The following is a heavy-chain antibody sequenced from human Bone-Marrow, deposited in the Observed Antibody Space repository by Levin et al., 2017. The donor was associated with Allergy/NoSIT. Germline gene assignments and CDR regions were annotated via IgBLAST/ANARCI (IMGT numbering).Heavy chain of an antibody. CDR2: IDWDDDK. CDR3: ARTKMQTDFYGMDV. CDR1: GFSLRTSGMR. Sequence: QTLSLPCTFSGFSLRTSGMRVSWIRQPPGKALEWLARIDWDDDKFYSTSLKTRLTISKDTSKNQVVLTMTNMDSVDTGTYYCARTKMQTDFYGMDVWGQGTTVTVSS. V-gene: IGHV2-70*04. D-gene: IGHD2/OR15-2a*01. J-gene: IGHJ6*02.